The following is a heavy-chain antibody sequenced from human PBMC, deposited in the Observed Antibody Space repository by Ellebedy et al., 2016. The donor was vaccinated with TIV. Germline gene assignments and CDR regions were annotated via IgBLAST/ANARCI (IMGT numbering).Heavy chain of an antibody. CDR1: GFTFSSYW. V-gene: IGHV3-7*01. J-gene: IGHJ4*02. CDR3: ASHVDTSMSY. CDR2: IKQDGSEK. Sequence: GESLKISXAASGFTFSSYWMNWVRQAPGKGLEWVANIKQDGSEKHYVDSVKGRFTISRDNAKNSLYLQMNSLRAEDTALYYCASHVDTSMSYWGQGTLVTVSS. D-gene: IGHD5-18*01.